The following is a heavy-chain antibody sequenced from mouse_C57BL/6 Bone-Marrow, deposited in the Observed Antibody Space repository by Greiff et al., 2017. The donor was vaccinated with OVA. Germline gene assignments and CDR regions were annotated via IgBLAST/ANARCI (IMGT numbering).Heavy chain of an antibody. V-gene: IGHV14-3*01. CDR1: GFNIKNTY. J-gene: IGHJ2*01. CDR2: IDPANGNT. CDR3: ARTPLYYYGSSFYFDY. D-gene: IGHD1-1*01. Sequence: EVKLVESVAELVRPGASVKLSCTASGFNIKNTYMHWVKQRPEQGLEWIGRIDPANGNTKYAPKFQGKATITADTSSNTAYLQLSSLTSEDTAIYYCARTPLYYYGSSFYFDYWGQGTTLTVSS.